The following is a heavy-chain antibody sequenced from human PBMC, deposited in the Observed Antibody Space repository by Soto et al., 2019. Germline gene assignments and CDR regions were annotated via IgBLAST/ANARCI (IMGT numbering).Heavy chain of an antibody. J-gene: IGHJ3*01. CDR2: IKQDGSEK. Sequence: EVQLVESGGGLVQPGGSLRLSCAASGFMFSNYWMSWVRQVPWRGPEWLAYIKQDGSEKYYVESLKGRFIISRDNANNLLYLPMNSLRAEDTAVYYCARDRGIDALDVWCQGTTVTVSS. V-gene: IGHV3-7*05. D-gene: IGHD3-16*01. CDR1: GFMFSNYW. CDR3: ARDRGIDALDV.